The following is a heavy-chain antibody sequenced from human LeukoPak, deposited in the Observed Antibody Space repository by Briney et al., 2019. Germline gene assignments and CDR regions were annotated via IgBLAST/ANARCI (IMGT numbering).Heavy chain of an antibody. D-gene: IGHD2-2*01. V-gene: IGHV3-30*02. CDR3: AKDLEGYCSSTSCYPDY. CDR1: GFTFSSYG. CDR2: IRYDGSNK. J-gene: IGHJ4*02. Sequence: GGSLRLSCAASGFTFSSYGMQWVRQAPGKGLEWVAFIRYDGSNKYYADSVKGRFTISRDNSKNTVYLHMNSLRPEDTAVYYCAKDLEGYCSSTSCYPDYWGQGTLVTVSS.